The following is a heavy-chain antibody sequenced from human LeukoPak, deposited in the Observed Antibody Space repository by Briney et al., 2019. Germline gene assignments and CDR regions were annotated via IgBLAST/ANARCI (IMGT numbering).Heavy chain of an antibody. J-gene: IGHJ5*02. D-gene: IGHD4-17*01. CDR3: ARDPDSGDAYNWFDP. CDR2: INQYGTEK. CDR1: GFSFSDYW. Sequence: GGSLRLSCVASGFSFSDYWVSWVRQTPGKGLEWLANINQYGTEKYYADSMKGRFTISRDNAKNSLYLQMNSLRVEASGVYYCARDPDSGDAYNWFDPWGQGTQVTVSS. V-gene: IGHV3-7*01.